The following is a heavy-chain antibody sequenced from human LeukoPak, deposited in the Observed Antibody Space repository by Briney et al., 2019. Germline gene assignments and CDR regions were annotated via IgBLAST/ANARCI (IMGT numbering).Heavy chain of an antibody. V-gene: IGHV3-30*03. Sequence: GGSLRLSCAASGFTFSSYGMHWVRQAPGKGLEWVAVISYDGSNKYYADSVKGRFTISRDNSKNTLYLQMNSLRAEDTAVYYCARINDYGGNSLGYYYYYMDVWGKGTTVTVSS. D-gene: IGHD4-23*01. CDR3: ARINDYGGNSLGYYYYYMDV. CDR2: ISYDGSNK. J-gene: IGHJ6*03. CDR1: GFTFSSYG.